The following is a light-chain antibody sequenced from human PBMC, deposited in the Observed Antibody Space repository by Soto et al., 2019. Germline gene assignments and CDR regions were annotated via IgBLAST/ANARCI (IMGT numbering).Light chain of an antibody. CDR3: QQAASFPIT. CDR1: QGVSTW. J-gene: IGKJ5*01. Sequence: DVQMTQYPYSVSASVGDRVAITCRASQGVSTWLAWYQQKPGKAPNLLIYTASSLQSGVPSRFSGSGSGTDFTLTINGLQPEDFATYYCQQAASFPITFGQGTRLETK. CDR2: TAS. V-gene: IGKV1-12*01.